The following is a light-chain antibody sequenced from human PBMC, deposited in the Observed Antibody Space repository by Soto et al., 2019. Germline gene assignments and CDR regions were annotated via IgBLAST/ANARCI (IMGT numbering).Light chain of an antibody. CDR1: QSVSSN. Sequence: EILMTHSPATLSVSPVETATLSFTASQSVSSNLAWYQQKPGQAPRLLIYGASTRATGIPARFSGSGSGTEFTLTISSLQSEDFAFYYCQQCNNWPRTFGQGTKVDIK. CDR2: GAS. J-gene: IGKJ1*01. V-gene: IGKV3-15*01. CDR3: QQCNNWPRT.